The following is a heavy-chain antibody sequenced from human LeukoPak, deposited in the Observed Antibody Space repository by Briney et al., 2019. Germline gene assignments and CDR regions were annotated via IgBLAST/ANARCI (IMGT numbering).Heavy chain of an antibody. CDR3: ARDALSYYDFWSGYLDY. CDR2: IKQDGSEK. D-gene: IGHD3-3*01. J-gene: IGHJ4*02. V-gene: IGHV3-7*03. CDR1: GFTLSSYW. Sequence: GGSLRLSCAASGFTLSSYWMSWVRQAPGKGLKWVANIKQDGSEKYYVDSVKGRFTISRDNAKNSLYLQMNSLRAEDTAVYYCARDALSYYDFWSGYLDYWGQGTLVTVSS.